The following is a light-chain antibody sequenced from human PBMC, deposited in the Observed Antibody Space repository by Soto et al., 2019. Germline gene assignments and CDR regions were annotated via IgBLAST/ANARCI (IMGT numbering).Light chain of an antibody. CDR2: RDN. CDR1: SPNLGSNY. CDR3: APWDGSLGGPV. Sequence: QSVLTQPPSASGTPGKRVTNPVSGRSPNLGSNYVYCYQHLPGTAPKLPIFRDNTRPSGVPDRSSGSKAGTSAALAISGLRSEDEADYYCAPWDGSLGGPVFGGGTKLTVL. V-gene: IGLV1-47*01. J-gene: IGLJ3*02.